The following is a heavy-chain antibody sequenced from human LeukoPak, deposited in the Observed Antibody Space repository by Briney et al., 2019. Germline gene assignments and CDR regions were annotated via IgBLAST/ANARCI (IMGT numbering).Heavy chain of an antibody. D-gene: IGHD3-16*01. CDR1: GFTFNNYI. CDR2: ISTSSSYI. J-gene: IGHJ2*01. V-gene: IGHV3-21*01. CDR3: AKDGGWMDPSVLYWYFDL. Sequence: GGSLRLSCAASGFTFNNYIMNWVRQAPGKGLEWVSSISTSSSYIYYADSVKGRFTISRDNSKNTLFLQMNSLRAEDTAVYYCAKDGGWMDPSVLYWYFDLWGRGTLVTVSS.